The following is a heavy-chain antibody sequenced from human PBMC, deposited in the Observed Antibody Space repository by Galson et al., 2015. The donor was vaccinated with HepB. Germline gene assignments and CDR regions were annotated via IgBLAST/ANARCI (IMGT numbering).Heavy chain of an antibody. V-gene: IGHV3-30*03. D-gene: IGHD3-10*01. Sequence: SLRLSCAASGITFSSYAMSWVRQAPGRGLEWVAYISYDRSDKVYADSVKGRFTISRDTSKKTLFLQMDSLRTEDTAVYYCARVMRSYYFDYWGQGTLVTVSS. J-gene: IGHJ4*02. CDR1: GITFSSYA. CDR3: ARVMRSYYFDY. CDR2: ISYDRSDK.